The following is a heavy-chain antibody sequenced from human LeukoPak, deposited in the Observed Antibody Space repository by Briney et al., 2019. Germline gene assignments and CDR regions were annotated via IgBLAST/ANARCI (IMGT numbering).Heavy chain of an antibody. CDR2: INPDGRDT. J-gene: IGHJ4*02. CDR3: ATDRGWRTSGYYLYYFEY. V-gene: IGHV3-7*01. D-gene: IGHD3-3*01. Sequence: GGSLRLSCVVSGFTFNRCWMNWVRQAPGKGLEWVAHINPDGRDTYYVDSVRGRFTISRDNTKNLLYLQMSSLRAEDTAVYYCATDRGWRTSGYYLYYFEYWGQGTLVTFSS. CDR1: GFTFNRCW.